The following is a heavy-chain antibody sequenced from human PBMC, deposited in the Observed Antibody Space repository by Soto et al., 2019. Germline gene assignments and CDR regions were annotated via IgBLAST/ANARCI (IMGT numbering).Heavy chain of an antibody. J-gene: IGHJ6*02. CDR3: ARSRTDPNGYYYYYGMDV. CDR1: GYSFTSYW. V-gene: IGHV5-51*01. CDR2: IYPGDSDT. Sequence: GESLEISCKGSGYSFTSYWIGWVRQMPGKGLEWMGIIYPGDSDTRYSPSFQGQVTISADKSISTAYLQWSSLKASDTAMYYCARSRTDPNGYYYYYGMDVWGQGTTVTVSS.